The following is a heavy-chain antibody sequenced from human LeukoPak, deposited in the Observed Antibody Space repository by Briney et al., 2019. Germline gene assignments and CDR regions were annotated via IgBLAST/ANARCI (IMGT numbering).Heavy chain of an antibody. D-gene: IGHD5-12*01. CDR3: ARHFGYSGYDGDY. Sequence: GESLKISCKGSGYPFTKYWIAWGRPLPGKGLEGMGIIYPGDSDIRYSPSFQGQVTISADKSISTAYLQWSSLKASDTAMYYCARHFGYSGYDGDYWGQGTLVTVSS. J-gene: IGHJ4*02. CDR2: IYPGDSDI. V-gene: IGHV5-51*01. CDR1: GYPFTKYW.